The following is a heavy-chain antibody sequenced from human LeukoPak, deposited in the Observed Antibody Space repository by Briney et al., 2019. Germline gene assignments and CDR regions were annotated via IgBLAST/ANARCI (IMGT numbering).Heavy chain of an antibody. J-gene: IGHJ6*02. D-gene: IGHD2-15*01. CDR2: ISYDGSNK. CDR1: GFTFSSYA. CDR3: AKGWSYYYYYYGMDV. V-gene: IGHV3-30-3*01. Sequence: GGSLRLSCAASGFTFSSYAMHWVRQAPGKGLEWVAVISYDGSNKYYADSVKGRFTISRDNSKNTLYLQMNSLRAEDTAVYYCAKGWSYYYYYYGMDVWGQGTTVTVSS.